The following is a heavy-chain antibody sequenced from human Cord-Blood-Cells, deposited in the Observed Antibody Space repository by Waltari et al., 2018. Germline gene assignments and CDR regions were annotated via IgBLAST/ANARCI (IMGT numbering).Heavy chain of an antibody. Sequence: EVQLVESGGGLVQPGGSLRLSCAASGFTFSSYWMSWVRQAPGKGLGWGANRKQEGSEKYYVDSVKGRVTISRDNAKNSLYLQMNSLRAEDTAVYYCARDPDSSGYPYYFDYWGQGTLVTVSS. CDR2: RKQEGSEK. V-gene: IGHV3-7*01. D-gene: IGHD3-22*01. J-gene: IGHJ4*02. CDR3: ARDPDSSGYPYYFDY. CDR1: GFTFSSYW.